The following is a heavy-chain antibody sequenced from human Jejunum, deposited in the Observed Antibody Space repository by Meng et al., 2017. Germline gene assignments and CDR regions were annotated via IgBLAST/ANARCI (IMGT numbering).Heavy chain of an antibody. CDR2: IYSTGST. CDR1: GGSISGYY. Sequence: QVQLQESGAGLVKPSETLSLTCTVSGGSISGYYWYWIRQNPGKGLEWIGYIYSTGSTNYNPSLESRVTISIDTSKNQFSLKLSSVTAADTAVYYCARGTTYWYYWGQGTLVTVSS. V-gene: IGHV4-59*01. CDR3: ARGTTYWYY. D-gene: IGHD2-2*01. J-gene: IGHJ4*02.